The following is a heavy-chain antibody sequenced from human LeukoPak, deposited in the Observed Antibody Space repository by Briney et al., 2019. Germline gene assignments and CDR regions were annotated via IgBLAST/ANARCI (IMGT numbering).Heavy chain of an antibody. D-gene: IGHD3-10*01. CDR3: ARVGWFGELLWHLDP. J-gene: IGHJ5*02. CDR2: MNPNSGNT. V-gene: IGHV1-8*01. Sequence: GLEWMXXMNPNSGNTGYAQKFQGRVTMTRNTSISTAYMELSSLRSEDTAVYYCARVGWFGELLWHLDPWGQGTLVTVSS.